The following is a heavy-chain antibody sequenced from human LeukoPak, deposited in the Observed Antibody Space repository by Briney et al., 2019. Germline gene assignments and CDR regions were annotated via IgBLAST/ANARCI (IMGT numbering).Heavy chain of an antibody. CDR1: GFTFSSYE. CDR3: ARDRGGSAFDI. D-gene: IGHD3-10*01. Sequence: GGSLRLSCAASGFTFSSYEMNWVRQAPGKGLEWVGRIKSKTDGGTTDYTAPVKGRFTISRDDSKDTLYLQMNSLKTEDTAVYHCARDRGGSAFDILGQGTMVTVSS. J-gene: IGHJ3*02. CDR2: IKSKTDGGTT. V-gene: IGHV3-15*01.